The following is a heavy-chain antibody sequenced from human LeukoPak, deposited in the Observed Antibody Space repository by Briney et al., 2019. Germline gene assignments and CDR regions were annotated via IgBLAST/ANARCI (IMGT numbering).Heavy chain of an antibody. CDR1: GFTFSSYE. Sequence: PGGSLRLSCAASGFTFSSYEMNWVRQAPGKGLEWVSYISSSGSTIYYADSVKGRFTISRDNAKNSLYLQMNSLRAEDTAVYYCAKDQRGYCDTVIDVDYWGQGTLVTVSS. CDR2: ISSSGSTI. J-gene: IGHJ4*02. CDR3: AKDQRGYCDTVIDVDY. D-gene: IGHD3-22*01. V-gene: IGHV3-48*03.